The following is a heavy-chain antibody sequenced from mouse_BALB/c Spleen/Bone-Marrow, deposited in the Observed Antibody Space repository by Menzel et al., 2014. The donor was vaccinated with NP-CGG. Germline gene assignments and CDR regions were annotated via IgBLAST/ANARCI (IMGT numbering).Heavy chain of an antibody. CDR2: ISSGGSYT. Sequence: EVKVEESGGGLVKPGGSLKLSCAASGFTFXSYAMSWVRQTPEKRLEWVATISSGGSYTYYPDSVKGRFTISRDNAKNTLYLQMSSLRSEDTAMYYCARHDYAYWGQGTLATVSA. J-gene: IGHJ3*01. V-gene: IGHV5-9-3*01. CDR3: ARHDYAY. CDR1: GFTFXSYA. D-gene: IGHD2-4*01.